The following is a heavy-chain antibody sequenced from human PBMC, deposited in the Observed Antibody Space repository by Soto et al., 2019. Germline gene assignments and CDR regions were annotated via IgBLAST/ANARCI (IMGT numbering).Heavy chain of an antibody. J-gene: IGHJ6*02. CDR1: GDRFTGYG. D-gene: IGHD2-21*02. V-gene: IGHV1-2*02. CDR2: INPKSGAT. Sequence: DSVKVSCKASGDRFTGYGLHWVRQAPGQGLQGMGWINPKSGATDYAQKFQGRVTMTREMSTNTAYLELSGLRSDDTADDTAVYYCAKSHYGGDHYFQYGLDVWGQGTKVSVSS. CDR3: VYYCAKSHYGGDHYFQYGLDV.